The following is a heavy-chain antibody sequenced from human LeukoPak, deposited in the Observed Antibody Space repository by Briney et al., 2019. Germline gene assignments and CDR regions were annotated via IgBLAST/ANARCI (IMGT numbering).Heavy chain of an antibody. CDR2: IYYSGST. Sequence: SETLSLTCTVSGGSISSYYWSWIRQPPGKGLEWIGYIYYSGSTNYNPSLKSRVTISVDTSKNQFSLKHSSVTAADTALYYCAREAASSAFDIWGQGTMVTVSS. V-gene: IGHV4-59*01. D-gene: IGHD6-13*01. J-gene: IGHJ3*02. CDR1: GGSISSYY. CDR3: AREAASSAFDI.